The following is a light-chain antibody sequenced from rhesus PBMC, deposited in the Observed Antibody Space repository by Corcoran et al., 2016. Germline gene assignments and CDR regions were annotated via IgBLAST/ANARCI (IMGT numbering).Light chain of an antibody. V-gene: IGLV2-32*02. Sequence: QAALTQPRSVSGSPGQSVTISCTGTSSDIGGYNFVSWYQKHPGTAPKLLIYDVTMRPSGVSDRFSASKSGNTASLTISGLQAQDEAYYHCSSYTGSFTFYMFGTGTRLTVL. J-gene: IGLJ1*01. CDR1: SSDIGGYNF. CDR3: SSYTGSFTFYM. CDR2: DVT.